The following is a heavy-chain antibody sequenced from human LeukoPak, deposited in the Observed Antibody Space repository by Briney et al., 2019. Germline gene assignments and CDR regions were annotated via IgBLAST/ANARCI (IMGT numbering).Heavy chain of an antibody. CDR3: ARDLKSYSYYYDSSGSPA. J-gene: IGHJ4*02. D-gene: IGHD3-22*01. CDR1: GFTFSSYS. V-gene: IGHV3-48*01. CDR2: ISSLSGTI. Sequence: PGGSLRLSCAASGFTFSSYSMNWVRQAPGEGLEWVSYISSLSGTIYYADSVKGRFTISRDNAKNSLYLQMDSLRAEGTAVYYCARDLKSYSYYYDSSGSPAWGQGTLVTVSS.